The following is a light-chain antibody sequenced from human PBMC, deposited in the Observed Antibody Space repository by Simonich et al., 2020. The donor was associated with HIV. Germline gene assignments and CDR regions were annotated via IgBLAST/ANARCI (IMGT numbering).Light chain of an antibody. CDR3: QQCYSYPYT. V-gene: IGKV1-5*03. CDR1: QSISSC. CDR2: KAS. Sequence: DIQMTHSPSTLSASVGNRVTITCRASQSISSCLAWYQQRPGRAPNLLIYKASSLESGVPSRFSGSGSGTEFTLTISSLQPDDFATYYCQQCYSYPYTFGQGTKLEIK. J-gene: IGKJ2*01.